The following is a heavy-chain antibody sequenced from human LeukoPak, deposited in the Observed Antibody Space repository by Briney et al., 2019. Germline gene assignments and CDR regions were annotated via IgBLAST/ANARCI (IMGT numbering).Heavy chain of an antibody. CDR1: GYSISSGYY. CDR3: ASVTFDWLWAFDY. J-gene: IGHJ4*02. Sequence: SETLSPTCTVSGYSISSGYYWGWIRQPPGEGLEWIGSIYHSGSTYYNPSLKSRVTISVDTSKNQFSLKLSSVTAADTAVYYCASVTFDWLWAFDYWGQGTLVTVSS. V-gene: IGHV4-38-2*02. D-gene: IGHD3-9*01. CDR2: IYHSGST.